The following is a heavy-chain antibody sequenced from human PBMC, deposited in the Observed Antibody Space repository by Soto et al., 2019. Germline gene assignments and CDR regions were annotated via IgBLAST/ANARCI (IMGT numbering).Heavy chain of an antibody. V-gene: IGHV1-18*01. CDR3: AKGDFDC. D-gene: IGHD3-16*01. Sequence: NVSCKASGYTFTSYGISWVRQAPGQGLEWMGWISAYNGNTYHADSVKGRFTVSRDNSKNTLDLQMNSLRAEDTAVYYCAKGDFDCWGQGTLVTVSS. CDR2: ISAYNGNT. CDR1: GYTFTSYG. J-gene: IGHJ4*02.